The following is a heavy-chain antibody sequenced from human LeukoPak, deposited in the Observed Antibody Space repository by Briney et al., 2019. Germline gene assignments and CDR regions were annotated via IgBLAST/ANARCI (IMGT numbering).Heavy chain of an antibody. V-gene: IGHV3-23*01. D-gene: IGHD6-19*01. CDR2: LSGTGGST. CDR1: GFNFNNYA. J-gene: IGHJ4*02. Sequence: GGSLRLSCAASGFNFNNYAMTWFRQAPGKGLEWVSTLSGTGGSTYYADSVRGRFTISRDNSKNTLYLQMDSLRADDTAVYYCPRQSYASGWNPFDYWGQGILVTVSS. CDR3: PRQSYASGWNPFDY.